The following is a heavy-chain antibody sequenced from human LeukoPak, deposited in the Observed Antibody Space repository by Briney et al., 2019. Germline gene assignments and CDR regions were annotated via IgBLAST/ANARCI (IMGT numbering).Heavy chain of an antibody. V-gene: IGHV3-30*04. CDR2: ISYDGSNK. CDR3: ARDNIVVVVAAPHNWFDP. CDR1: GFTFSSYA. J-gene: IGHJ5*02. D-gene: IGHD2-15*01. Sequence: GGYLRRSCAASGFTFSSYAMHWVRQAPGKGLEWVAVISYDGSNKYYADSVKGRFTISRDNSKNTLYLQMNSLRAEDTAVYYCARDNIVVVVAAPHNWFDPWGQGTLVTVSS.